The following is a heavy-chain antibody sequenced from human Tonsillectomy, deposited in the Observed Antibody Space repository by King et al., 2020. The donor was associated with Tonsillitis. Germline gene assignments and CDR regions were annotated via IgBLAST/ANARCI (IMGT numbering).Heavy chain of an antibody. Sequence: VQLVESGGGVVQPGGSLRLSCAASGLTVSASIIHWIRQAPGKVLEWVALIAHDGRSKNYAGTMKGRFTISGDNSQNTVYLQMNSLRAEDTAFYYGAREAYSSGRCGIFDIWGQGTKGTVSS. CDR1: GLTVSASI. CDR3: AREAYSSGRCGIFDI. CDR2: IAHDGRSK. D-gene: IGHD6-19*01. V-gene: IGHV3-30*01. J-gene: IGHJ3*02.